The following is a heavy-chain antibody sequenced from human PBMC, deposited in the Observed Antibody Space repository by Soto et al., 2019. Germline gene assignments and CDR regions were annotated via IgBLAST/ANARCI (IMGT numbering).Heavy chain of an antibody. V-gene: IGHV3-23*01. CDR1: GFTFNKYA. CDR3: ATTPGVITVITSFDH. D-gene: IGHD3-16*01. J-gene: IGHJ4*02. CDR2: ISGSGAST. Sequence: VGSLRLSGVAAGFTFNKYALAWVRQAPGKGLEWVSAISGSGASTYDADSVKGRFTISRDNSNNTLYLQMNSLRAEDTAVSYCATTPGVITVITSFDHWGQGTPVTVSS.